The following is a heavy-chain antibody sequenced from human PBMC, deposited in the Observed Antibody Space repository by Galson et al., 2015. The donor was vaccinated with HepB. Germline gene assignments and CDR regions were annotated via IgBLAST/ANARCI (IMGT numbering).Heavy chain of an antibody. CDR2: ISAYNGNT. CDR1: GYTFTSYG. Sequence: SVKVSCKASGYTFTSYGISWVRQAPGQGLEWMGWISAYNGNTNYAQKLQGRVTMTTDTSTSTAYMELRSLRSDDTAVYYCARDFIAAAGKQYFQHWGQGTLVTVSS. V-gene: IGHV1-18*04. D-gene: IGHD6-13*01. J-gene: IGHJ1*01. CDR3: ARDFIAAAGKQYFQH.